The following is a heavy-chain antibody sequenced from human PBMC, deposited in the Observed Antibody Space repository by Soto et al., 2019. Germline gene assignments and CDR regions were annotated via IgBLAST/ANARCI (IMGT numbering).Heavy chain of an antibody. D-gene: IGHD3-10*01. CDR2: IIPIFGTA. CDR3: ARDSPKSSGIAY. J-gene: IGHJ4*02. CDR1: GGTFSSYA. V-gene: IGHV1-69*06. Sequence: ASVKVSCKASGGTFSSYAISWVRQAPGQGLEWMGGIIPIFGTANYAQKFQGRVTITADKSTTTAYMELSSLRSEDTAVYYCARDSPKSSGIAYWGQGTLVTVSS.